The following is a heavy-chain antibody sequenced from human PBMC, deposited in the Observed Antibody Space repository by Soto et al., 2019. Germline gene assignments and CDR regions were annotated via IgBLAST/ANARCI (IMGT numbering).Heavy chain of an antibody. V-gene: IGHV1-3*01. CDR2: INAGNGNT. D-gene: IGHD6-19*01. CDR3: ARDYADIAVAGIPLLAH. Sequence: QVQLVQSGAEVKKPGASVNVSCKASGFTFIKYAMHWVRQAPVQRPEWMGWINAGNGNTRYSQRWQGRVTITRDTSASTVYMDLSSLRSEDTAVYYCARDYADIAVAGIPLLAHWGQGTLVTVSS. J-gene: IGHJ4*01. CDR1: GFTFIKYA.